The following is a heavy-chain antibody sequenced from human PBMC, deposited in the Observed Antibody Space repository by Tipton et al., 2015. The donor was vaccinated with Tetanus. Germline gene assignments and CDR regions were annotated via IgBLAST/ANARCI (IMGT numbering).Heavy chain of an antibody. CDR3: ARGNRGSSWYL. V-gene: IGHV1-8*01. CDR2: INPNTGHA. J-gene: IGHJ4*02. Sequence: QSGPEVKKPGASVRVSCKASAYAFTSYDLNWVRQAAGQGLEWMGWINPNTGHAGYAQKFQGRVTMTRNINITTAYLDLRTLRSDDTAVYYCARGNRGSSWYLWGQGTLVTVSS. D-gene: IGHD6-13*01. CDR1: AYAFTSYD.